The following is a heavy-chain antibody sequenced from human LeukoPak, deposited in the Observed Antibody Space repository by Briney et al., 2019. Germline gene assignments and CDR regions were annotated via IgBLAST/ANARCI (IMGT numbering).Heavy chain of an antibody. CDR3: ARDAARPDYHYMDV. J-gene: IGHJ6*03. CDR2: ISSSGSTI. Sequence: PGGSLRLSCAASGFTFSSYEMNWVRQAPGKGLEWVSYISSSGSTIYYADSVKGRFTISRDNAKNSLYLQMNSLRAEDTAVYYCARDAARPDYHYMDVWGKGTTVTVSS. D-gene: IGHD6-6*01. CDR1: GFTFSSYE. V-gene: IGHV3-48*03.